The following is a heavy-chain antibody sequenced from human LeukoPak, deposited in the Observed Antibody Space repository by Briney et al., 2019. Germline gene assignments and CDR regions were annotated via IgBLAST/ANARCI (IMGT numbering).Heavy chain of an antibody. CDR3: ARDLRYLFDY. D-gene: IGHD4-17*01. J-gene: IGHJ4*02. CDR2: INHSGST. V-gene: IGHV4-34*01. Sequence: SETLSLTCAVYGGSFSSYYWSWIRQPPGKGLEWIGEINHSGSTNYNPSLKSRVTISVDTSKNQFSLKLSSVTAADTAVYYCARDLRYLFDYWGQGTLVTVSS. CDR1: GGSFSSYY.